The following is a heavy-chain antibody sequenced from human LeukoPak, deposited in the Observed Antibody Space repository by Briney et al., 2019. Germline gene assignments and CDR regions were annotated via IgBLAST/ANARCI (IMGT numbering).Heavy chain of an antibody. CDR2: INPNTGVT. CDR1: GYTFTGYY. J-gene: IGHJ5*02. Sequence: ASVKVSCKASGYTFTGYYMHWVRQAPGQGLEWRGWINPNTGVTNYAQNFQGRVTMTRDTSISTAYMELSRLRSDDTAVYYCAREDTTMVTDNWFDPWGQGTPVTVSS. V-gene: IGHV1-2*02. CDR3: AREDTTMVTDNWFDP. D-gene: IGHD5-18*01.